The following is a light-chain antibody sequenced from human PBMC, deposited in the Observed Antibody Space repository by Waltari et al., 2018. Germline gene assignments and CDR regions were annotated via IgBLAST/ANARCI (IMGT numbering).Light chain of an antibody. Sequence: DIQMTQSPSTLSASVGDRVTPTCRASQSISSWLAWYHQKPGRAPKLLIYDASSLESGVPSRFSGSGSGTEFTLTISSLQPDDSATYWCQTYNNYGTFGQGTKVEI. CDR3: QTYNNYGT. CDR1: QSISSW. V-gene: IGKV1-5*01. CDR2: DAS. J-gene: IGKJ1*01.